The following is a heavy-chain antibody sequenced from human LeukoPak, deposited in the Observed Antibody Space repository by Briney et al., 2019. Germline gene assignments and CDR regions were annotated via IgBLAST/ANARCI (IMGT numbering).Heavy chain of an antibody. CDR1: GFTFDEYG. V-gene: IGHV3-20*04. J-gene: IGHJ1*01. CDR3: VRSITMFQV. Sequence: PGGSLRLSCVASGFTFDEYGMSWVRHAPGKGLEWVSGISLNGGSSVYAGSVKGRFTISRDNAKNSLFLQMNRVRAEDTALYYCVRSITMFQVWGQGTLVSVSS. D-gene: IGHD3-10*02. CDR2: ISLNGGSS.